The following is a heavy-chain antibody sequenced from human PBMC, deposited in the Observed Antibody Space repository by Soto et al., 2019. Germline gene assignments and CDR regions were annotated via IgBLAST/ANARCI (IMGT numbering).Heavy chain of an antibody. J-gene: IGHJ4*02. D-gene: IGHD3-10*01. CDR1: GFSLSTSGVG. Sequence: SGPTLVKPTQTLTLTCTFSGFSLSTSGVGVGWIRQPPGKALEWLALIYWNDDKRYNPSLKSRLTITKENSKNQVVLTRSNMDSVDTASDYCAHGGFGESYFDDWGQGTLVTVSS. CDR2: IYWNDDK. CDR3: AHGGFGESYFDD. V-gene: IGHV2-5*01.